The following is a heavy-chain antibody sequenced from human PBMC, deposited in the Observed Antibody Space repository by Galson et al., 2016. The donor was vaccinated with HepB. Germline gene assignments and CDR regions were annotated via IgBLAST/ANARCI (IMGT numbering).Heavy chain of an antibody. CDR2: VTPGHM. CDR1: GSTFSTYA. CDR3: AKDPWLGDRTRLDY. J-gene: IGHJ4*02. Sequence: SLRLSCAASGSTFSTYAMSWVRQAPGKGLEWVSAVTPGHMFYADSMKGRFTISRDNSKNTLYLQMNSLRVEDTAGYYCAKDPWLGDRTRLDYWGQGALVTVSS. V-gene: IGHV3-23*01. D-gene: IGHD6-19*01.